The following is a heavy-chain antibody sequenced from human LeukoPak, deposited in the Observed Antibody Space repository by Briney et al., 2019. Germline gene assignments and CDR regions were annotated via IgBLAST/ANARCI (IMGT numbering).Heavy chain of an antibody. CDR2: ITPIFRTP. Sequence: SVNVSCTASGGTFSSTTINWVRQAPGQGLEWMGGITPIFRTPNYAQKFQGRVTITAVESMSTAYMELSSLRSEDTAVYYCARGWLAETTVVTPYNYWGQGTLVTVSS. J-gene: IGHJ4*02. V-gene: IGHV1-69*13. CDR1: GGTFSSTT. D-gene: IGHD2-21*02. CDR3: ARGWLAETTVVTPYNY.